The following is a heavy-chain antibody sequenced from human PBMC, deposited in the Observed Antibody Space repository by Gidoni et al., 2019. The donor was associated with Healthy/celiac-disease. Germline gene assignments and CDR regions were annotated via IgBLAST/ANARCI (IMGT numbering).Heavy chain of an antibody. D-gene: IGHD5-18*01. Sequence: EVQLVESGGGLVQPGRSLRLSCAASGFTFDDYAMHWVRQAPGKGLGWVSGISWNSGSIGYADSVKGRFTISRDNAKNSLYLQMNSLRAEDTALYYCAKGDSYSYGSFDYWGQGTLVTVSS. V-gene: IGHV3-9*01. CDR3: AKGDSYSYGSFDY. CDR2: ISWNSGSI. CDR1: GFTFDDYA. J-gene: IGHJ4*02.